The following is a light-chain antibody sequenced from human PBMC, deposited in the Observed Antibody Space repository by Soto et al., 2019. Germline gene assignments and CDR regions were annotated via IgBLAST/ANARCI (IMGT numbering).Light chain of an antibody. Sequence: EIVLTQSPATLSLSPGERATLSCRASQSVSSYLAWYQQKPGQAPRLLIYDASNRAPGIPARFSGSGSGTDFTLTISSLEPEDFAVYYCHQRNNRGPDMYTFGQGTKLEIK. V-gene: IGKV3-11*01. CDR2: DAS. CDR3: HQRNNRGPDMYT. J-gene: IGKJ2*01. CDR1: QSVSSY.